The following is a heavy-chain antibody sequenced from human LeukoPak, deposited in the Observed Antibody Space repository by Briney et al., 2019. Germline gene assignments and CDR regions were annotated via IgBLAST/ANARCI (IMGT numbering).Heavy chain of an antibody. Sequence: HPGRSLRLSCAASGFTFSSYAMHWVRQAPGKGLEWVAVISYDGSNKYYADSVKGRFTISRDNSKNTLYLQMNSLRAEDTAVYYCARVMKLVEPFDYWGQGTLVTVSS. CDR3: ARVMKLVEPFDY. D-gene: IGHD6-6*01. V-gene: IGHV3-30-3*01. CDR1: GFTFSSYA. CDR2: ISYDGSNK. J-gene: IGHJ4*02.